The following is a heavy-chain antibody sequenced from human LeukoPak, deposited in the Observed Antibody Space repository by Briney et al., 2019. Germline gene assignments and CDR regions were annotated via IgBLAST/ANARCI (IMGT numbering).Heavy chain of an antibody. CDR2: INSDGSST. CDR3: ARVAGVSGTPRGYYCYGMDV. J-gene: IGHJ6*02. CDR1: GFTFSSYW. V-gene: IGHV3-74*01. Sequence: PGGSLRLSCAASGFTFSSYWMHWVRQAPGKGLVWVSRINSDGSSTSYADSVKGRFTISRDNAKNTLYLQMNSLRAEDTAVYYCARVAGVSGTPRGYYCYGMDVWGQGTTVTVSS. D-gene: IGHD1-1*01.